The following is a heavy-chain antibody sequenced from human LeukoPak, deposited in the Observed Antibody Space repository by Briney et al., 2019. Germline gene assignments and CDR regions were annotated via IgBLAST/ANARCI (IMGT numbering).Heavy chain of an antibody. V-gene: IGHV4-59*05. J-gene: IGHJ4*02. CDR3: VRRYYDSLAGYSSDDY. D-gene: IGHD3-9*01. Sequence: PSETLSLTCTVSGGSIRSYWSWIRQPAGKGLEWIGRIYGSGSTYYNPSLKSRVTISVDTSKNQFSLMLYSVTAADTAVYYCVRRYYDSLAGYSSDDYWGQGTLVTVSS. CDR1: GGSIRSY. CDR2: IYGSGST.